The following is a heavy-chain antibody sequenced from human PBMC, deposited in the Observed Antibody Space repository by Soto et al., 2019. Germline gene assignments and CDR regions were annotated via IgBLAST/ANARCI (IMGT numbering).Heavy chain of an antibody. CDR3: AGDYGCIPHDAFDI. V-gene: IGHV4-34*01. CDR1: GGSFSGYY. CDR2: INHSGST. D-gene: IGHD4-17*01. J-gene: IGHJ3*02. Sequence: QVQLQQWGAGLLKPSETLSLTCAVYGGSFSGYYWSWIRQPPGKGLEWIGEINHSGSTNYNPSLKSRVTISVDTSKNQFALKLSSVTAADTAVYYCAGDYGCIPHDAFDIWGQGTMVTVSS.